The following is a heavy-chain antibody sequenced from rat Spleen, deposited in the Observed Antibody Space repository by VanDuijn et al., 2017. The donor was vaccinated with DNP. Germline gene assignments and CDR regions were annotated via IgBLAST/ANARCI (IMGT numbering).Heavy chain of an antibody. Sequence: EVQLVESGGGLVQPGRSLKLSCAASGFTFSNYYMAWVRQAPTKGLEWVASISNTGDSTYYSDSVKGRFSISRDNVKSTLYLQVNSLRSEDTATYYCARHRGYFDFWGPGTMVTVSS. J-gene: IGHJ1*01. CDR2: ISNTGDST. V-gene: IGHV5S23*01. CDR3: ARHRGYFDF. CDR1: GFTFSNYY.